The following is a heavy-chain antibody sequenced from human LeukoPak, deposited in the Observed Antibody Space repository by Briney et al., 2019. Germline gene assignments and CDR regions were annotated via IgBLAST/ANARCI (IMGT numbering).Heavy chain of an antibody. V-gene: IGHV3-23*01. CDR1: GFTFSSYA. Sequence: GGSLRLSCAASGFTFSSYAMNWVRQAPGKRLEWVSTIGSSGGSTYYADSVKGRFTISRDNSKNTLYLQMNSLRAEDTAVYYCAKVFRDGYNYPFDYWGQGTLVTVSS. J-gene: IGHJ4*02. CDR3: AKVFRDGYNYPFDY. CDR2: IGSSGGST. D-gene: IGHD5-24*01.